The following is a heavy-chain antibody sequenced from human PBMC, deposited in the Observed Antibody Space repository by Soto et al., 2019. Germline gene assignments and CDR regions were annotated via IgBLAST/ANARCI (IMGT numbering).Heavy chain of an antibody. CDR2: LYSGGST. CDR1: GFTVSSNY. D-gene: IGHD6-13*01. J-gene: IGHJ4*02. V-gene: IGHV3-66*01. CDR3: ARENVAAAGTVYYFDY. Sequence: GGSLRLSCAASGFTVSSNYMSWVRQAPGKGLEWVSVLYSGGSTYYTDSVRGRFAISRDTSKNTLYLQMNSLRAEDTAIYYCARENVAAAGTVYYFDYWGQGTLVTVSS.